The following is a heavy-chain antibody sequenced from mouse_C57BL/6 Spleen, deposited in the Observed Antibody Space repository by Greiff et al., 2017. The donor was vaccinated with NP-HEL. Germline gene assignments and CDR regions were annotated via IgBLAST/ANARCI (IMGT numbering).Heavy chain of an antibody. J-gene: IGHJ4*01. CDR1: GFTFSDYY. CDR3: ASYDYGEGYAMDY. D-gene: IGHD2-4*01. Sequence: EVKLVESEGGLVQPGSSMKLSCTASGFTFSDYYMAWVRQVPEKGLEWVANINYDGSSTYYLDSLKSRFIISRDNAKNILYLQMSSLKSEDTATYYCASYDYGEGYAMDYWGQGTSVTVSS. V-gene: IGHV5-16*01. CDR2: INYDGSST.